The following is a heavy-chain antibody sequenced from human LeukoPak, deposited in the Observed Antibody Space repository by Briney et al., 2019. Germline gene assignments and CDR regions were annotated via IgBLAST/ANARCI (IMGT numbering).Heavy chain of an antibody. J-gene: IGHJ4*02. CDR2: IYHSGST. Sequence: SETLSLTCTVSGYSISSGYYWGWIRQPPGKGLEWIGSIYHSGSTYYNPPLKSRITISVDTSKNQFSLRLSSVTAADTAVYYCARITVDSSGSFDYWGQGTLVTVSS. CDR3: ARITVDSSGSFDY. CDR1: GYSISSGYY. V-gene: IGHV4-38-2*02. D-gene: IGHD3-22*01.